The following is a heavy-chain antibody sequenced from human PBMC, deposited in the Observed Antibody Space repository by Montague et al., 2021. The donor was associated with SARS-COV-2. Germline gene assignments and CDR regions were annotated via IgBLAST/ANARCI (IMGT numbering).Heavy chain of an antibody. J-gene: IGHJ4*02. CDR2: IYYSGST. V-gene: IGHV4-39*01. D-gene: IGHD3-9*01. Sequence: SETLSLTCTVSGGSISSSSYYWGWIRQPPGKGLEWIGSIYYSGSTYYNPSLKSRVTISVDTSKNQFSLKLSSVTAADTAVYYCARPPGSPYDILTGTYRPVDDNWGQGTLVTVSS. CDR1: GGSISSSSYY. CDR3: ARPPGSPYDILTGTYRPVDDN.